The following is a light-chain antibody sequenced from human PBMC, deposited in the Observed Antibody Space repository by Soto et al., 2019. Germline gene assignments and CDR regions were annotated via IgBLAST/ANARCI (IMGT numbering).Light chain of an antibody. V-gene: IGKV3-20*01. Sequence: EIVLTQSPGTLSLSPGERATLSCRASQSVSSSYLAWYQQKPGQAPRLLIYGASSRATSIPDRFSGSGSGTDFTLTISRLEAEDFAVYCYQQYGSSPKVTFGPGTKVDIK. CDR3: QQYGSSPKVT. CDR2: GAS. J-gene: IGKJ3*01. CDR1: QSVSSSY.